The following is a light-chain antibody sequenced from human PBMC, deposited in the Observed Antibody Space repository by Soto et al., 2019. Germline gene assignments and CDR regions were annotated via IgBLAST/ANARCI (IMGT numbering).Light chain of an antibody. CDR1: QSISSDY. V-gene: IGKV3-20*01. CDR2: GAS. Sequence: EIVLTQSPGTLSLSPGERATLSCRASQSISSDYLAWYQQKPGQAPRLLIYGASSRVTGIPDRFSGSGSGTVFTLTNSRLEPEDFAVYYCQQNVSPPPVTFGQGTRLEIK. J-gene: IGKJ5*01. CDR3: QQNVSPPPVT.